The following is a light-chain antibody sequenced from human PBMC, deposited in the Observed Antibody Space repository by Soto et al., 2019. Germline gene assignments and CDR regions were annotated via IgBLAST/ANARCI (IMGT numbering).Light chain of an antibody. V-gene: IGKV1D-12*01. J-gene: IGKJ4*01. CDR2: GTS. CDR1: QDFSSW. Sequence: DIQMTQSPSSVSASVGDTVTITCRASQDFSSWLVWYQQKPGKAPMLLMYGTSRLQSGVPSRFSGSGSGTDFTLTISVLQPEDFATYYCQPANTFPLTFGGGTRVDVK. CDR3: QPANTFPLT.